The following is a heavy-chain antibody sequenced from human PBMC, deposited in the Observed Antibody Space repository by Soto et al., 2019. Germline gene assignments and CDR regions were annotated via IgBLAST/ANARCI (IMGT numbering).Heavy chain of an antibody. CDR1: GFTFSSSW. CDR3: VRDRGWSQYDY. Sequence: EVQLVESGGGLVQPGGSLRLSCAASGFTFSSSWMHWVRQAPGKGLVWVSRMYSDATSTKYADSVKGRFTISRDNTKNTLHLQMNSLRAEDTAVYYCVRDRGWSQYDYWGQGTLVTASS. V-gene: IGHV3-74*03. D-gene: IGHD2-15*01. J-gene: IGHJ4*02. CDR2: MYSDATST.